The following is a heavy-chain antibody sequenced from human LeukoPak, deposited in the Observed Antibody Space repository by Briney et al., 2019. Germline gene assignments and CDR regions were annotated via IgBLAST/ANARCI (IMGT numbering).Heavy chain of an antibody. CDR2: IRTDGSEK. CDR3: ATYSSLNAREFQY. Sequence: GGSLRLSCEGSGFTFSNYWMSWVRQAPGKGLEWVANIRTDGSEKYYVDSVKGRFTISRDNAKNSLYLQMNSLRAEDTAVYYCATYSSLNAREFQYWGQGTLVTVSS. J-gene: IGHJ1*01. V-gene: IGHV3-7*01. CDR1: GFTFSNYW. D-gene: IGHD3-22*01.